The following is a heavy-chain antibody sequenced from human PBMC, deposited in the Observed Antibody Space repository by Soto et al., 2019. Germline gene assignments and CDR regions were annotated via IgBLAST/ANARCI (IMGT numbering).Heavy chain of an antibody. CDR1: GFTFNDYA. V-gene: IGHV3-9*01. D-gene: IGHD1-1*01. J-gene: IGHJ4*02. CDR2: ISWNSGRI. CDR3: AQDRSGNWNYFDY. Sequence: EVQLAESGGGLVQPGRSLRLSCAASGFTFNDYAIHWVRQVPGKGLEWVSGISWNSGRIGYADSVKGRFTISRDNAKKSLYLQMNSLKPEDTALYYSAQDRSGNWNYFDYWGQRSLVTVSS.